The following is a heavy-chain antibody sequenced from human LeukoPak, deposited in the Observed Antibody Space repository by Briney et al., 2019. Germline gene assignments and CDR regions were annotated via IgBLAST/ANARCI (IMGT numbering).Heavy chain of an antibody. V-gene: IGHV3-21*01. CDR1: GFTFDDYG. CDR2: ISSSSSYI. D-gene: IGHD6-19*01. CDR3: ATAPYSSGWTLYYYYYYYMDV. J-gene: IGHJ6*03. Sequence: GGSLRLSCAASGFTFDDYGMSWVRQAPGKGLEWVSSISSSSSYIYYADSVKGRFTISRDNAKNSLYLQMNSLRAEDTAVYYCATAPYSSGWTLYYYYYYYMDVWGKGTTVTVSS.